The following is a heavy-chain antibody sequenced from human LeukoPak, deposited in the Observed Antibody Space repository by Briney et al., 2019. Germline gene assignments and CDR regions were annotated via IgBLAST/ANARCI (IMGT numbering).Heavy chain of an antibody. Sequence: GGSLRLSCAASGFTFDDYGFSWVRQAPEKGLEWVSGINWNGGSTGYADSVKGRFTISRDNAKNSLYLQMNSLRAEDTAVYYCARALRPTKPAAALRDWGQGTLVTVSS. J-gene: IGHJ4*02. CDR2: INWNGGST. CDR3: ARALRPTKPAAALRD. V-gene: IGHV3-20*04. D-gene: IGHD2-2*01. CDR1: GFTFDDYG.